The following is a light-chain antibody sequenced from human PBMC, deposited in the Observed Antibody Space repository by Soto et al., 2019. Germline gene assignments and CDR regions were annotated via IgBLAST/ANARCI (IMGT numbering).Light chain of an antibody. CDR1: QSVSSN. J-gene: IGKJ4*01. V-gene: IGKV3-11*01. CDR2: GAS. CDR3: QQRTNSPLT. Sequence: EIVMTQSPVTLSVSPGERATLSCRASQSVSSNLAWYQQKPGQAPRLLIYGASTRATGIPARFSGSGSGTDFTLTISSLEPEDFAVYYCQQRTNSPLTFGGGTKVDIK.